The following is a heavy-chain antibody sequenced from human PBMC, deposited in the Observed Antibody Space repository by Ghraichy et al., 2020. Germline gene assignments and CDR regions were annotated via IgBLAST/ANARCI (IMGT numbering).Heavy chain of an antibody. Sequence: SETLSLTCAVYGGSFSRYYWSWIRQPPGKGLEWIGEINHSGSTNYNPSLKSRVTISVDTSKNQFSLKLSSVTAADTAVYYCARDQRWFDPWGQGTLVTVSS. CDR3: ARDQRWFDP. CDR2: INHSGST. V-gene: IGHV4-34*01. CDR1: GGSFSRYY. J-gene: IGHJ5*02.